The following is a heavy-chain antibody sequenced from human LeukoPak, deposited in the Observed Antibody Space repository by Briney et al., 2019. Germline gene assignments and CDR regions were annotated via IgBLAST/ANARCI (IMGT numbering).Heavy chain of an antibody. CDR1: RYTFTGYY. Sequence: ASVKVSCKTSRYTFTGYYLHWVRQAPGQGLECMGWININTGGTTYPQKFQGRVTMTRDTSISTAYMEVSNLRSDDTAVYYCARDPGYKTLDFWGQGTLVTVSS. J-gene: IGHJ4*02. CDR3: ARDPGYKTLDF. D-gene: IGHD1-1*01. CDR2: ININTGGT. V-gene: IGHV1-2*02.